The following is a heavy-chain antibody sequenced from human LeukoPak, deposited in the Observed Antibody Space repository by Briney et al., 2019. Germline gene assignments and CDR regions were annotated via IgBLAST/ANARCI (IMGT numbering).Heavy chain of an antibody. D-gene: IGHD3-22*01. J-gene: IGHJ4*02. CDR3: AREVSEGFDF. CDR2: FGTRSTSI. Sequence: PGGSLRLSCTASGFTFSGYSMNWIRQAPGKGLEWVSSFGTRSTSIYHAGSVKGRFAISRDNAKNSLYLQMDSLRAEDTALYYCAREVSEGFDFWGQGTLVTVSS. V-gene: IGHV3-21*01. CDR1: GFTFSGYS.